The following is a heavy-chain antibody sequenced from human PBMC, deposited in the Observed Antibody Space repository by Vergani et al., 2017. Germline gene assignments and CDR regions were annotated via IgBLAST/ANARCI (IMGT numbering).Heavy chain of an antibody. CDR2: IDPSDSYT. CDR1: GYSFTSYW. V-gene: IGHV5-10-1*03. CDR3: VRVGWSYYDSSGYYYAPGGWFDP. Sequence: EVQLVQSGAEVKKPGESLRISCKGSGYSFTSYWISWVRQMPGKGLEWMGRIDPSDSYTNYSPSFQGHVTISADKSISTAYLQWSSLKASDTAMYYCVRVGWSYYDSSGYYYAPGGWFDPWGQGTLVTVSS. J-gene: IGHJ5*02. D-gene: IGHD3-22*01.